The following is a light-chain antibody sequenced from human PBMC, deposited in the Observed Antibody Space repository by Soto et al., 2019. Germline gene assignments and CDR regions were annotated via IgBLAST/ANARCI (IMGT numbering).Light chain of an antibody. CDR1: QSVSSF. V-gene: IGKV3-11*01. CDR3: QQRSNWPLLT. CDR2: DAS. Sequence: EILLTQSPATLSLSPGERATLSCKASQSVSSFLAWYQQSPGQAPRLLIYDASNRATGIPARFSGSVSGTDFTLTISSLEPEDFAVYYCQQRSNWPLLTFGGGTKVEIK. J-gene: IGKJ4*01.